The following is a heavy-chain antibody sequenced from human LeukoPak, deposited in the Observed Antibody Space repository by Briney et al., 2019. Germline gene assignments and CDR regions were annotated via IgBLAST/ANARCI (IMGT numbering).Heavy chain of an antibody. CDR2: VYYSGST. CDR3: ARANRNFCVTTDCYVLDY. CDR1: GGSLRSDY. V-gene: IGHV4-59*01. Sequence: PSETLSLTCTVSGGSLRSDYWNWIRQSPTKGLEWIGYVYYSGSTGYNPSLKSRVTISVDTSKNQLSLKLSSVTAADTAVYYCARANRNFCVTTDCYVLDYWGQGTQVTVSS. D-gene: IGHD2-21*02. J-gene: IGHJ4*02.